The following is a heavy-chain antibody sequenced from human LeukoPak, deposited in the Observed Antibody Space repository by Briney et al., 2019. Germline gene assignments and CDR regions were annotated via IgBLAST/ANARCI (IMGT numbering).Heavy chain of an antibody. Sequence: PGGSLRLSCAASGFTVSSTFMSWVRQAPGKGLEWVSAISGSGSSTFYADSVKGRFTISRDNSKNTLYLQMNSLRAEDTAIYYCAKTSGSGNYYYYYYGMDVWGQGTTVTVSS. D-gene: IGHD3-10*01. CDR1: GFTVSSTF. J-gene: IGHJ6*02. V-gene: IGHV3-23*01. CDR2: ISGSGSST. CDR3: AKTSGSGNYYYYYYGMDV.